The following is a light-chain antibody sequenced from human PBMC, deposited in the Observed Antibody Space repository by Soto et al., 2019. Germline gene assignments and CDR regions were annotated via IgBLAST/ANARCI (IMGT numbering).Light chain of an antibody. V-gene: IGKV3-20*01. CDR1: QTVSTY. Sequence: IVLTQSPATLSLSPGERATLSCRARQTVSTYLSWYQHKPGQAPRLLIYGASKRATGIPARFSGSGSGTDFTLTISRLEPEDFAVYYCQQYGSSPSFGGGTKVDIK. CDR3: QQYGSSPS. CDR2: GAS. J-gene: IGKJ4*01.